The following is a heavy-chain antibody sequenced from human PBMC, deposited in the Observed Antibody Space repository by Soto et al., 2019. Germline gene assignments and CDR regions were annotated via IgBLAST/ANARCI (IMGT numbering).Heavy chain of an antibody. Sequence: PSETLSLTRVVYGGSFSGYYWSWIRQSPGKGLEWIGGINHRGSTNYNPSLESRVTISVDTSKNQFSLKLPSVTAADTAMYYCARDGFCTSTTCRVGNWFDPWGQGNLVTVSS. CDR2: INHRGST. D-gene: IGHD2-2*01. CDR3: ARDGFCTSTTCRVGNWFDP. J-gene: IGHJ5*02. V-gene: IGHV4-34*01. CDR1: GGSFSGYY.